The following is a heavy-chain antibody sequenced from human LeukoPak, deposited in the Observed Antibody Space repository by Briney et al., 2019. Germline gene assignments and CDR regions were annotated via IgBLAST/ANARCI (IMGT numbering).Heavy chain of an antibody. D-gene: IGHD6-19*01. CDR1: GFSFSGYS. V-gene: IGHV3-48*02. Sequence: GGSLRLSCAASGFSFSGYSMDWVRQAPGKGLEWVSFISKSGSNIYYADSVRGRFTISRDNDGNSLYLQMNSLRDEDTALYYCASLHHLPRGGVPVTISWGQGTLVTVSS. CDR2: ISKSGSNI. J-gene: IGHJ5*02. CDR3: ASLHHLPRGGVPVTIS.